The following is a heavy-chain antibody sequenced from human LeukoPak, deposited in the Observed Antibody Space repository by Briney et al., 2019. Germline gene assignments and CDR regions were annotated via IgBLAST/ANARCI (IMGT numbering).Heavy chain of an antibody. CDR1: GFTFSNYW. CDR2: IDQDGSAE. V-gene: IGHV3-7*03. Sequence: GGSLRLSCAASGFTFSNYWMSWVRQSPGRGLEWVANIDQDGSAEYYVDSVGGRFTVSRDNAKNSLYLQIDSLRAEDTAVFYCAKRSGYTTGWFFDFWGQGTLVTVSS. D-gene: IGHD6-19*01. J-gene: IGHJ4*02. CDR3: AKRSGYTTGWFFDF.